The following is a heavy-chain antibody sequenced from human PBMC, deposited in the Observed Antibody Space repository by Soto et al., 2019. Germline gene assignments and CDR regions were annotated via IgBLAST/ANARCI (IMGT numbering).Heavy chain of an antibody. D-gene: IGHD1-26*01. V-gene: IGHV3-30-3*01. J-gene: IGHJ4*02. CDR2: ISYNGTSK. Sequence: QVQLVESGGGVVQPGRSLRLSCAASGFTFSNYAMHWVRQAPGKGLQWVAVISYNGTSKYYADSVKGRFTISIDSSWNTMYLQINSLRVEDTAVYHCAKDNDSGGSYFRGDFDYWGQGTMVTFSS. CDR3: AKDNDSGGSYFRGDFDY. CDR1: GFTFSNYA.